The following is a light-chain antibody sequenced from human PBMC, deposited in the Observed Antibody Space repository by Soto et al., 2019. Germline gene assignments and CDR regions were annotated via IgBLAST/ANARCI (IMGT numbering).Light chain of an antibody. CDR3: QQYNDYWT. CDR1: QIITTW. Sequence: DIQMTQSPSTLSASVGDRVVITCRASQIITTWLAWYQQKPGKAPKLLIYDASSLESGVPSRFSGSGSGTKFTLTISRLQPDDFATYYCQQYNDYWTFGQGTKVDIK. CDR2: DAS. V-gene: IGKV1-5*01. J-gene: IGKJ1*01.